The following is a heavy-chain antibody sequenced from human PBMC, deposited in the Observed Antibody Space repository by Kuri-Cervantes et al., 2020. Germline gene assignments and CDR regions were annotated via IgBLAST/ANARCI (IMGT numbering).Heavy chain of an antibody. CDR1: GYTFTNYG. CDR3: AVLRGYTYAFDI. J-gene: IGHJ3*02. CDR2: ISAYNGDT. Sequence: ASVKVSCKASGYTFTNYGIHWVRQAAGQRLEWLGWISAYNGDTNYAQKLQGRVTMTTYTSTITAYMELRSLRSDDTAVYSCAVLRGYTYAFDIWGQGTMVTVSS. D-gene: IGHD5-18*01. V-gene: IGHV1-18*01.